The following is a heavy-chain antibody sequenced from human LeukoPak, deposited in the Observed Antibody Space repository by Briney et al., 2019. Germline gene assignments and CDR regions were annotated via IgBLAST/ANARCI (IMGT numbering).Heavy chain of an antibody. CDR2: IWSDGTNT. Sequence: GGSLRLSCAATGFTFNRYGMHWVRQAPGKGLEWVAVIWSDGTNTYYSDSVKGRFTISRVDSEKTVYLQMKSLRPDDSGVYYCARDAQRCFDYSNSLQYWGQGTPVTVST. CDR1: GFTFNRYG. D-gene: IGHD4-11*01. J-gene: IGHJ4*02. CDR3: ARDAQRCFDYSNSLQY. V-gene: IGHV3-33*01.